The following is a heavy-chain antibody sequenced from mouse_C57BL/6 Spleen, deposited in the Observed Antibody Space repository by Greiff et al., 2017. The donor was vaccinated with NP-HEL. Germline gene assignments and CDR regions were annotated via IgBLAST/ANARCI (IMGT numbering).Heavy chain of an antibody. CDR2: INPGSGGT. CDR3: ARYDGYPPYYAMDY. Sequence: VQLQQSGAELVRPGTSVKVSCKASGYAFTNYLIEWVKQRPGQGLEWIGVINPGSGGTNYNEKFKGKATLTADKSSSTAYMQLSSLTSEDSAVYFCARYDGYPPYYAMDYWGQGTSVTVSS. D-gene: IGHD2-3*01. V-gene: IGHV1-54*01. J-gene: IGHJ4*01. CDR1: GYAFTNYL.